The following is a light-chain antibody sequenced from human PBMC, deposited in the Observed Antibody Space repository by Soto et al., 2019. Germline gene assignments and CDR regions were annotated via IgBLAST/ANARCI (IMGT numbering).Light chain of an antibody. CDR3: CSDAGGGIYV. V-gene: IGLV2-23*02. J-gene: IGLJ1*01. CDR1: SRDVGRYNF. CDR2: EVT. Sequence: QSVLTQPASVSGSPGQSITISCTGTSRDVGRYNFVSWYQQYPGKVPRVTIYEVTKRPSGVSNRFSGSKSGNTAFLTISGLQAEDEADYYCCSDAGGGIYVFGTGTKVTVL.